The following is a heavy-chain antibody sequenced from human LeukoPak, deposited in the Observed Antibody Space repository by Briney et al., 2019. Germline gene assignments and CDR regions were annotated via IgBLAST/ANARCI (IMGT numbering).Heavy chain of an antibody. CDR2: IYYSGST. V-gene: IGHV4-59*12. J-gene: IGHJ2*01. CDR1: GGSISSYY. Sequence: SETLSLTCTVSGGSISSYYWSWIRQPPGKGLEWIGYIYYSGSTYYNPSLKSRVTISVDTSKNQFSLKLSSVTAADTALYYCARRGIAALLNWYFDLWGRGTLVTVSS. D-gene: IGHD6-13*01. CDR3: ARRGIAALLNWYFDL.